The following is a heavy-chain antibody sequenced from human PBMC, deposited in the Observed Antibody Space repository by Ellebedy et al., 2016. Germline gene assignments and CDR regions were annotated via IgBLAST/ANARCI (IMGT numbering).Heavy chain of an antibody. Sequence: GESLKISXAASGFTFSSYAMHWVRQAPGKGLEWVAVISYDGSNKYYTDSVKGRFTISRDNAKNTLYLQMNSLRAEDTAVYYCARDRDDPNPGDAFDIWGQGTMVTVS. CDR1: GFTFSSYA. CDR2: ISYDGSNK. CDR3: ARDRDDPNPGDAFDI. J-gene: IGHJ3*02. V-gene: IGHV3-30-3*01.